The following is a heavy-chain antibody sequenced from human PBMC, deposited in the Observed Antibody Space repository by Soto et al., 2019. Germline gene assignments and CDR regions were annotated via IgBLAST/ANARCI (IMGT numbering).Heavy chain of an antibody. Sequence: QVQLVESGGGVVQPGRSLILSCAASGFTFSSYAMHWVRQAPGKGLEWVAVISYDGSNKYYADSVKGRFTISRDNSKNTLYLQMNSLRAEDTAVYYCARPIIAAAGNYYYYYGMDVWGQGTTVTVSS. V-gene: IGHV3-30-3*01. D-gene: IGHD6-13*01. CDR3: ARPIIAAAGNYYYYYGMDV. CDR2: ISYDGSNK. CDR1: GFTFSSYA. J-gene: IGHJ6*02.